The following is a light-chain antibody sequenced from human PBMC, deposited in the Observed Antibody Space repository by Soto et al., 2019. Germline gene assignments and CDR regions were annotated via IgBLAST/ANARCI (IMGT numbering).Light chain of an antibody. CDR2: EVS. Sequence: QSVLTQPASVSGSPGQSITISCTGTSSDVGGYNYVSWYQHHPGKAPKLIIYEVSNRPSGVSNRFSGSKSGNTASLTISGLQAEDEADYYCSFYTISGVFGGGTKVTV. J-gene: IGLJ3*02. CDR1: SSDVGGYNY. V-gene: IGLV2-14*01. CDR3: SFYTISGV.